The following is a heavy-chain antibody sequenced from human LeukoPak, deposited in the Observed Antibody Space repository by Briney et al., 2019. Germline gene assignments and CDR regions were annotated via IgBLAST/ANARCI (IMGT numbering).Heavy chain of an antibody. CDR3: ARHGGAGSGYDFPYYYYGMDV. V-gene: IGHV4-59*08. CDR2: IYYSGST. J-gene: IGHJ6*02. D-gene: IGHD5-12*01. Sequence: YPSETLSLTCTVSGGSISSYYWSWIRQPPGKGLEWIGDIYYSGSTNYNPSLKSRVTISVDTSKNQFSLKLSSVTAADTAVYYCARHGGAGSGYDFPYYYYGMDVWGQGTTVTVSS. CDR1: GGSISSYY.